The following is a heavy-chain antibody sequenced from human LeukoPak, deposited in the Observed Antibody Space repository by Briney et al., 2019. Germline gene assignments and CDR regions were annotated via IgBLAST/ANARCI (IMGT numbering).Heavy chain of an antibody. V-gene: IGHV1-46*01. CDR1: GYTFTSYY. CDR2: INPSGSST. Sequence: ASVKVSCKASGYTFTSYYMHWVRQAPGQGLEWMGIINPSGSSTSYAQKLQGRVTMTTDTSTSTAYMELRSLRSDDTAVYYCARGITMVRGVVDYWGQGTLVTVSS. CDR3: ARGITMVRGVVDY. J-gene: IGHJ4*02. D-gene: IGHD3-10*01.